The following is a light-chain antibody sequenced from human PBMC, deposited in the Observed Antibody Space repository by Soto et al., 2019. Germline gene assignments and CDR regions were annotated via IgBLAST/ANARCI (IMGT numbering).Light chain of an antibody. CDR3: QHLNVYQLT. J-gene: IGKJ4*01. CDR1: QGISTY. CDR2: SAS. Sequence: DIQLTQSPSFLSASAGDRVTITCRASQGISTYLAWYQQKPGKAPKLLIYSASTLQSGVPSRFSGSGSGTEFTLTINSLQPEDFAPYYCQHLNVYQLTFGLSTKGEIK. V-gene: IGKV1-9*01.